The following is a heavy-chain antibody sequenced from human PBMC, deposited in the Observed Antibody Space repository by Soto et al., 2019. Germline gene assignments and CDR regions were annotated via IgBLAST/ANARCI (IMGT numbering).Heavy chain of an antibody. Sequence: QVQLVQSGAEVKKPGSSVKVSCKASGGTFSSYAISWVRQAPGQGLEWMGGIIPIFGTANYAQKFQGRVTITADKSTSTACMELSSLRSEDTAVYYCALQYYYDSSGYSYGMDVWGQGTTVTVSS. CDR2: IIPIFGTA. CDR1: GGTFSSYA. D-gene: IGHD3-22*01. V-gene: IGHV1-69*06. J-gene: IGHJ6*02. CDR3: ALQYYYDSSGYSYGMDV.